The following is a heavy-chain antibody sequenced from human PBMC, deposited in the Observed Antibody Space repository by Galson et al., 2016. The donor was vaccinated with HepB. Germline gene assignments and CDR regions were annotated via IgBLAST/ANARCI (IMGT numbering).Heavy chain of an antibody. CDR1: GFTFSDYG. CDR2: ISYDGSHK. V-gene: IGHV3-30*18. D-gene: IGHD6-19*01. J-gene: IGHJ6*02. Sequence: SLRLSCAASGFTFSDYGMHWVRQAPGKGLEWMAVISYDGSHKYYADSVKGRFTISRDTSKNTLYLETDSLRAEDTAVYYCAKVAVAGTYYYHGMDVWGQGTTVTVAS. CDR3: AKVAVAGTYYYHGMDV.